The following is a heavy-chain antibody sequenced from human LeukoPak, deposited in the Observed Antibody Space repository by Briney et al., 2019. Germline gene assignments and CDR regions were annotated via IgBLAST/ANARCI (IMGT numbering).Heavy chain of an antibody. CDR2: INHSGST. Sequence: SSETLSLTCAVYGGSFSGYYWSWIRQPPGKGLEWMGEINHSGSTNYNPSLKSRVTISVDTSKNQFSLKLSSVTAADTAVHYCARNVAGASYYDSSGYYFDYWGQGTLVTVSS. CDR1: GGSFSGYY. J-gene: IGHJ4*02. V-gene: IGHV4-34*01. CDR3: ARNVAGASYYDSSGYYFDY. D-gene: IGHD3-22*01.